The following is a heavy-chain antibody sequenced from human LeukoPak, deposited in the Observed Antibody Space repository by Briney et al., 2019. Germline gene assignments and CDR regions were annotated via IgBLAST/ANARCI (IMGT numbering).Heavy chain of an antibody. CDR2: ITSDGNST. V-gene: IGHV3-74*01. J-gene: IGHJ6*02. CDR1: GFTFSAYW. CDR3: ARDHFFTMDV. Sequence: PGGSVRLSCAASGFTFSAYWMHWVRQAPGKGLVWVSRITSDGNSTNYADSVKGRLTISRDNAKNTVYLQMNSLRAEDTAVYYCARDHFFTMDVWGQGITVTVSS.